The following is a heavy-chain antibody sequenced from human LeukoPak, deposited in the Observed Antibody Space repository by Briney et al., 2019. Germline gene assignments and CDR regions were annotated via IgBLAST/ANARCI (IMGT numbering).Heavy chain of an antibody. CDR1: GFTFNSYY. V-gene: IGHV3-7*01. J-gene: IGHJ4*02. Sequence: GGSLRLSCAASGFTFNSYYMSWVRQAPGKGLEWVANIKQGGSEKYYVDSVKGRFTISRDNAKNSLYLQMNSLRAEDTAVYYCARGGQWPVDYWGQGTLVTVSS. D-gene: IGHD6-19*01. CDR3: ARGGQWPVDY. CDR2: IKQGGSEK.